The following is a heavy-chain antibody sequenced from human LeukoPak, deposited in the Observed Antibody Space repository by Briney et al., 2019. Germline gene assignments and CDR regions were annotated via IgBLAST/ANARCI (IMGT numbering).Heavy chain of an antibody. J-gene: IGHJ4*02. Sequence: PGGSLRLSCAASGFTFSSYWMHWVRHAPGKGLVWVSRINSDWSSTNYADSVKGRFTISRDNAKNTLYLQMNSLRAEDTAVYYCARVSGKWELLSGDDYWGQGTLVTVSS. CDR1: GFTFSSYW. V-gene: IGHV3-74*01. CDR2: INSDWSST. D-gene: IGHD1-26*01. CDR3: ARVSGKWELLSGDDY.